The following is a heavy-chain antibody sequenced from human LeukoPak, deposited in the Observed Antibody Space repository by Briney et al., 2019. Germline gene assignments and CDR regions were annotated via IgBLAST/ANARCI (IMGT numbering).Heavy chain of an antibody. CDR1: GYTFTSYD. J-gene: IGHJ4*02. D-gene: IGHD6-19*01. CDR2: MNPNSGNT. Sequence: ASVKVSCKASGYTFTSYDINWVRQATGQGLEWMGWMNPNSGNTGYAQKFQGRVTMTRNTSISTAYMELSSLRSEDTAVYYCAKRSAESSGYFDSWGQGTRVTVSS. CDR3: AKRSAESSGYFDS. V-gene: IGHV1-8*01.